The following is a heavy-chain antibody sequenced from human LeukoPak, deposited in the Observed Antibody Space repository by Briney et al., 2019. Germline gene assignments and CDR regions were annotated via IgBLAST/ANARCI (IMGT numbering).Heavy chain of an antibody. D-gene: IGHD1-20*01. CDR1: GFTVSSNY. J-gene: IGHJ4*02. CDR2: IYSGGST. CDR3: AKAEYNWNLDY. Sequence: GGSLRLSCAASGFTVSSNYMSWVRQAPGKGLEWVSVIYSGGSTCYADSVKGRFTISRDNAKNSLYLQMNSLRAEDTALYYCAKAEYNWNLDYWGQGTLVTVSS. V-gene: IGHV3-53*05.